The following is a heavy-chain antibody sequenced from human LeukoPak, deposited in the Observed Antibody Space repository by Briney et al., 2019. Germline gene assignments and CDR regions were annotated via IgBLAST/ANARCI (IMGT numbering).Heavy chain of an antibody. CDR2: INPSGGST. CDR1: GYTFSSYL. D-gene: IGHD3-10*01. V-gene: IGHV1-46*01. CDR3: ARDLGLRGVTNWFDP. Sequence: ASVKVSCKPFGYTFSSYLMHWVRQAPGQGLEWMGIINPSGGSTSYAQKFQGRVTMTRDTSTSTVYMELSSLRSEDTAVYYCARDLGLRGVTNWFDPWGQGTLVTVSS. J-gene: IGHJ5*02.